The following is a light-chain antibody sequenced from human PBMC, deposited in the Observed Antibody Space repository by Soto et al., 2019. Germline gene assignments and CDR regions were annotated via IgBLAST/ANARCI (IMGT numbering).Light chain of an antibody. V-gene: IGLV4-69*01. CDR3: HTWGTGTWE. Sequence: QSVLTQSPSASASLGDSVKLTCTLSSGHSNFAIAWHRQQPEKGPRYLMKVNSDGSHTKGDGIPDRFSGSSSGTERHLTISSLQSEDEADYYCHTWGTGTWEFGGGTKLTVL. CDR1: SGHSNFA. CDR2: VNSDGSH. J-gene: IGLJ3*02.